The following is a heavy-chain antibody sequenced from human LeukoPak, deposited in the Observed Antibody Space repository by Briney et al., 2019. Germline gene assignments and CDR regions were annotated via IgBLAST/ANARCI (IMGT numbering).Heavy chain of an antibody. V-gene: IGHV3-21*01. J-gene: IGHJ3*02. D-gene: IGHD4-17*01. CDR1: GFTFSSYS. CDR3: ASEATTHAFDI. Sequence: GGSLRLSCAASGFTFSSYSMNWVRQAPGKGLEWVSYIRTSSSYIDYADSVKGRFTVSRDDAKNSLYLQMNSLRVEDTAVYYCASEATTHAFDIWGQGTMVTVSS. CDR2: IRTSSSYI.